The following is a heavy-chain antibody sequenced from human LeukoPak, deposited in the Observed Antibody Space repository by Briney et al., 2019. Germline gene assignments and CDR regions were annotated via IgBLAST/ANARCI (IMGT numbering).Heavy chain of an antibody. D-gene: IGHD2-15*01. CDR1: GFTFSSYG. CDR3: AKENQGYCSGGSCYGMDV. J-gene: IGHJ6*02. Sequence: GGSLRLSCAASGFTFSSYGMHWVRQAPGKGLEWVAVISYDGNNKYYADSVKGRFTISRDNSKNTLFLQMNGLRTEDTAVYYRAKENQGYCSGGSCYGMDVRGQGTTVTVSS. V-gene: IGHV3-30*18. CDR2: ISYDGNNK.